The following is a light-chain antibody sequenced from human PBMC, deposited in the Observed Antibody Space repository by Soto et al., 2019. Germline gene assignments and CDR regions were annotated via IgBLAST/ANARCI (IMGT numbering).Light chain of an antibody. CDR2: AAS. Sequence: DIQMTQSPSSLSASVGDRVTITCRASQSIRSHLNWYQQKPGKAPKLLISAASSLQSGVPSRFSGSGSGTDFTLTISSLQPEDFATYHCQQSYDTPYTFGQGTKLEIK. CDR3: QQSYDTPYT. J-gene: IGKJ2*01. V-gene: IGKV1-39*01. CDR1: QSIRSH.